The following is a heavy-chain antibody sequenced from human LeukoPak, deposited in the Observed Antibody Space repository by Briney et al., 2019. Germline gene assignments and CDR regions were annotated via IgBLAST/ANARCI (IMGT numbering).Heavy chain of an antibody. J-gene: IGHJ4*02. D-gene: IGHD2-21*01. CDR2: ISGSGGNT. CDR3: AAEKGDSPDY. CDR1: GFTFSSYS. V-gene: IGHV3-23*01. Sequence: GGSLRLSCAASGFTFSSYSMNWVRQAPGKGLEWVSAISGSGGNTYYADSVKGRFTISRDNSKNTLYLEMNSLRAEDTAIYYCAAEKGDSPDYWGQGTLVTVSS.